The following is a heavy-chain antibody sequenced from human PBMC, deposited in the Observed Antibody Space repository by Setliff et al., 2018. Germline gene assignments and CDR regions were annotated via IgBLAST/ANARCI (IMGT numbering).Heavy chain of an antibody. D-gene: IGHD5-18*01. CDR2: FDPDDGET. Sequence: ASVKVSCKVSGYTLTELSMHWVRQAPGKGLEWMGGFDPDDGETIYAQKFQGRVTMTEDTSTDTAYMELSSLRSEDTAVYYCATSVSWIQLVLYPQGHPEPFDYWGQGTLVTVSS. CDR1: GYTLTELS. V-gene: IGHV1-24*01. CDR3: ATSVSWIQLVLYPQGHPEPFDY. J-gene: IGHJ4*02.